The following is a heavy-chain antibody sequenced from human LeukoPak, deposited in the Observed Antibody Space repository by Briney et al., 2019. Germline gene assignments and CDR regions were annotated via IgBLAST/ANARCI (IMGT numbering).Heavy chain of an antibody. V-gene: IGHV1-8*02. Sequence: ASVKVSCKASGYTFTSYAMNWVRQAPGQGLEWMGWMNPNSGNTGYAQKFQGRVTMTRNTSISTAYMELSSLRSEDTAVYYCARLDYDYVVDYWGQGTLVTVSS. CDR3: ARLDYDYVVDY. CDR2: MNPNSGNT. D-gene: IGHD3-16*01. J-gene: IGHJ4*02. CDR1: GYTFTSYA.